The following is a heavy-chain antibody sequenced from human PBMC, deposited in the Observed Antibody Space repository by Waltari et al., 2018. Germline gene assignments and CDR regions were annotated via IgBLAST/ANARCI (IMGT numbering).Heavy chain of an antibody. J-gene: IGHJ4*02. Sequence: QVQLQESGPGLVKPSETLSLTCTVSGGSISSHYWSWIRQPPGKGLEWIGYIYYSGSTNYNPSLKRRVTIAADTSKNQFSLKLSSVTAADTAVYYCARVGGEENFDYWGQGTLVTVSS. V-gene: IGHV4-59*11. CDR2: IYYSGST. D-gene: IGHD3-16*01. CDR3: ARVGGEENFDY. CDR1: GGSISSHY.